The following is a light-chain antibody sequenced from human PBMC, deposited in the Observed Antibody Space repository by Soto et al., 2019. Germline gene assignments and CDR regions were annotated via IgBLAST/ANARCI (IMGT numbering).Light chain of an antibody. V-gene: IGKV1-5*01. CDR1: QTISSW. CDR2: DAS. Sequence: DIQMTQSPSTLSASVGDRVTITCRASQTISSWLAWYQQKPGKAPDILIYDASSLQEGVPSRFSGRGSGTEFTLTISSLQPDDFATYFGQQYITFPYTFGQGTKLEIK. CDR3: QQYITFPYT. J-gene: IGKJ2*01.